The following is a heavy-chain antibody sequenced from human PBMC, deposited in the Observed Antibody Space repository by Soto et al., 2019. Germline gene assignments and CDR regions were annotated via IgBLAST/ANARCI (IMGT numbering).Heavy chain of an antibody. Sequence: PSETLSLTCAVYGGSFSGYYWSWIRQPPGKGLEWIGEINHSGSTNYNPSLKSRVTISVDTSKNQFSLKLSSVTAADTAVYYCARGHKGDLIVVVVAATGYFDYWGQGTLVTVSS. CDR2: INHSGST. D-gene: IGHD2-15*01. CDR1: GGSFSGYY. V-gene: IGHV4-34*01. CDR3: ARGHKGDLIVVVVAATGYFDY. J-gene: IGHJ4*02.